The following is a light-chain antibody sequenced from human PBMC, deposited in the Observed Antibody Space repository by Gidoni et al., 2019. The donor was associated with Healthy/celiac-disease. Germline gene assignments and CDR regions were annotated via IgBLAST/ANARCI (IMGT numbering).Light chain of an antibody. V-gene: IGKV1-39*01. Sequence: DIQMTQSPSSLSASVGDRVTITCRASQRISSYLNWYQQKPGKAPKLLIYAASSLQSGVPSRFSGSGSGTDFTLTISSLQPDDFSTYYCQQSYSTLIFTFGPGTKVDIK. CDR1: QRISSY. J-gene: IGKJ3*01. CDR2: AAS. CDR3: QQSYSTLIFT.